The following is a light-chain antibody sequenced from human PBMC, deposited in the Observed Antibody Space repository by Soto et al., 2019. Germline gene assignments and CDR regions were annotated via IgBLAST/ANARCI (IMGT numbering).Light chain of an antibody. J-gene: IGKJ5*01. Sequence: EIELTQSPGTLSLSPGERATLSCKASQSISSTLLAFYQQKTGQAPRLLIYAASRRATDIPDRFSGSGSGADFSLTTSRLEPEDFAVYYCQQYGSSLITFGQGTRLEI. CDR1: QSISSTL. CDR2: AAS. CDR3: QQYGSSLIT. V-gene: IGKV3-20*01.